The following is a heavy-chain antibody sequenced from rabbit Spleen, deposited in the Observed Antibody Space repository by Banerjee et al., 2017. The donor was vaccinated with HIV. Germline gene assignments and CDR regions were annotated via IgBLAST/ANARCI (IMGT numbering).Heavy chain of an antibody. CDR1: GFDFSRTG. J-gene: IGHJ4*01. CDR2: IDLLFGTT. V-gene: IGHV1S47*01. CDR3: ERGASDSGYYSL. D-gene: IGHD1-1*01. Sequence: QEQLMESGGGLVQPGGSLKLSCKASGFDFSRTGVSWVRQAPGKGLEWIGYIDLLFGTTYYANWVNGRFTISSHNAQNTLYLQLHSLTAADTATYFCERGASDSGYYSLWGPGTLVT.